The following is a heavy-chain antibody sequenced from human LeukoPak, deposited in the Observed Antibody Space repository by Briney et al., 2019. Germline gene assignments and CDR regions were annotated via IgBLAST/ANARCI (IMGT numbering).Heavy chain of an antibody. CDR2: GSESGGT. V-gene: IGHV4-39*07. CDR3: AKNGQSGFSFDP. J-gene: IGHJ5*02. Sequence: PSETLSLTCTVSGGSISSDDYYWSWIRQPPGKGLEWIGEGSESGGTKFNPSLKSRVTISADTSKNQFSLKVKSVTAADTAGYYCAKNGQSGFSFDPWGQGTLVTVSS. D-gene: IGHD3-3*01. CDR1: GGSISSDDYY.